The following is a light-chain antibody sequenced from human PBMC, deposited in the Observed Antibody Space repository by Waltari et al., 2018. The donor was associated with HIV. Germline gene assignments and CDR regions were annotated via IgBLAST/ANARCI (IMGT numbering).Light chain of an antibody. V-gene: IGLV3-25*03. CDR1: ALPKQY. J-gene: IGLJ3*02. CDR2: KDS. Sequence: SYELTQPPSVSVSPGQTARITCSGDALPKQYAYWYQQKPGQAPVLVIYKDSERPSGIPERFSGSSSGTTVTLTISGVQAEDEADYYCQSADSSGTYSVFGGRTKLTVL. CDR3: QSADSSGTYSV.